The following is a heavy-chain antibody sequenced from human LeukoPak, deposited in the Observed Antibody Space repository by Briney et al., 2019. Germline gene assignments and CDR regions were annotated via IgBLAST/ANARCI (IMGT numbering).Heavy chain of an antibody. CDR1: GFTFSSYW. V-gene: IGHV3-7*01. Sequence: GGSLRLSCAASGFTFSSYWMSWVRQAPGKGLEWVANIKQDGSEKYYVDSVKGRFTISRDNAKNSLYLQMNSLRAEDTAVYYCARDSLGYYHDSSGSTLDYWGQGTLVTVSS. CDR2: IKQDGSEK. J-gene: IGHJ4*02. D-gene: IGHD3-22*01. CDR3: ARDSLGYYHDSSGSTLDY.